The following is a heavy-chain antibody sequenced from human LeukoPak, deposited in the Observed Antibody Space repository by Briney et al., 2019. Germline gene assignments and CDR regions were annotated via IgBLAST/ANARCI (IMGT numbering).Heavy chain of an antibody. Sequence: PGGSLRLSCAASGFTFSSYAMSWVRQAPGKGLEWVSAISGSGGSTYYADSVKGRFTISRDNSKNTLYLQMNSLRAEDTAVYYCAKVGSPLLWFGELLYGRFDPWGQGTLVTVSS. V-gene: IGHV3-23*01. D-gene: IGHD3-10*01. CDR1: GFTFSSYA. CDR2: ISGSGGST. CDR3: AKVGSPLLWFGELLYGRFDP. J-gene: IGHJ5*02.